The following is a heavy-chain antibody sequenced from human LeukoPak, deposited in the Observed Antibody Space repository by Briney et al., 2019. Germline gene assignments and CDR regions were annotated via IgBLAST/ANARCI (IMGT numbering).Heavy chain of an antibody. J-gene: IGHJ3*02. D-gene: IGHD3-16*01. CDR3: ARDQGGDAIDI. Sequence: GGSLRLSCAASGFTFSSYSMNWVRQAPGKGLEWVSSISSSSSYIYYADSVKGRFTISRDNAKNSLYLQMNSLRAEDTAVYYCARDQGGDAIDIWGQGTMVTVSS. V-gene: IGHV3-21*04. CDR1: GFTFSSYS. CDR2: ISSSSSYI.